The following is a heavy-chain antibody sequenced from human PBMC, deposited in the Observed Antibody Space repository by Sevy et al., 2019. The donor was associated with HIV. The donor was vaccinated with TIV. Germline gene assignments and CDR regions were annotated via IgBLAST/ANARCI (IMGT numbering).Heavy chain of an antibody. CDR2: ISAYNGNT. CDR1: GYTFTSYG. D-gene: IGHD3-22*01. CDR3: ASFPRYYYDSSPFYGMDV. Sequence: ASVKVSCKASGYTFTSYGISWVRQAPGQGLEWMGWISAYNGNTNYAQKLQGRVTMTTDTSTSTAYMGLRSLRSDDTAVYYCASFPRYYYDSSPFYGMDVWGQGTTVTVSS. J-gene: IGHJ6*02. V-gene: IGHV1-18*01.